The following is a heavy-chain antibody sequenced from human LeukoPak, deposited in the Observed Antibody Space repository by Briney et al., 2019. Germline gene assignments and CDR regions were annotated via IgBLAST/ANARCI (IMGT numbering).Heavy chain of an antibody. V-gene: IGHV3-30-3*01. D-gene: IGHD2-2*01. CDR1: GFTFSSYA. CDR2: ISYDGSNK. J-gene: IGHJ6*04. Sequence: GRSLRLSCAASGFTFSSYAMHWVRQAPGKGLEWVAVISYDGSNKYYADSVKGRFTISRDNAKNSLYLQMNSLRAEDTAVYYCARDRGVPAAGMDVWGKGTTVTVSS. CDR3: ARDRGVPAAGMDV.